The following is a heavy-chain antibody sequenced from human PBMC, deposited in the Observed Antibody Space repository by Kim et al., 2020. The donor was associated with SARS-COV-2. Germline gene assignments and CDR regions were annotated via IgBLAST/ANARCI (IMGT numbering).Heavy chain of an antibody. D-gene: IGHD6-19*01. CDR3: ARGIYSSGIGYDAFDI. J-gene: IGHJ3*02. Sequence: SETLSLTSTVSGGSISSSSFYWGWIRQPPGKGLEWIGIIYYSGSTYFNPSLKSRVTISVDTSKNQISLKLSSVTAADTAVYYCARGIYSSGIGYDAFDIWGQGTMVTVSS. V-gene: IGHV4-39*01. CDR2: IYYSGST. CDR1: GGSISSSSFY.